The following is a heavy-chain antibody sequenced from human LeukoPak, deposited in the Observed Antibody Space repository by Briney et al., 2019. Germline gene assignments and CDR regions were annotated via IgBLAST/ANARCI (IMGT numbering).Heavy chain of an antibody. CDR1: GGSISSSSYY. J-gene: IGHJ4*02. Sequence: KPSETLSLTCTVSGGSISSSSYYWGWIRQPPGKGLEWIGSIYYSGSTYYNPSLKSRVTISVDTSKNQFSLKLSSVTAADTAVYYCARGMGRHFTHYYGSGSYTWRYWGQGTLVTVSS. CDR2: IYYSGST. V-gene: IGHV4-39*01. CDR3: ARGMGRHFTHYYGSGSYTWRY. D-gene: IGHD3-10*01.